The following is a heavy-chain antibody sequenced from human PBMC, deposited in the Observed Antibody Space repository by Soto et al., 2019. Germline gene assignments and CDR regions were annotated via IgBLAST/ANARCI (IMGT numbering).Heavy chain of an antibody. CDR2: ISSSSSYI. V-gene: IGHV3-21*01. J-gene: IGHJ3*02. D-gene: IGHD6-19*01. Sequence: EVQLVESGGGLVKPGGSLRLSCAASGFTFSSYSMNWVRQAPGKGLEWVSSISSSSSYIYYADSVKGRFTISRDNAKNSLYLQMNSLRAEDTAVYYCARDARSGWRAFDIWGQATMVTVSS. CDR3: ARDARSGWRAFDI. CDR1: GFTFSSYS.